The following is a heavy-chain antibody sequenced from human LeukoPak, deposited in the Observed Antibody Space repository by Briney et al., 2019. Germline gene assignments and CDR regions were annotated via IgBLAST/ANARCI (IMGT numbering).Heavy chain of an antibody. J-gene: IGHJ4*02. CDR3: ARFVYGDYKNPFDY. V-gene: IGHV7-4-1*02. CDR1: GYTFTSYA. CDR2: INTNTGNP. Sequence: ASVKVSCKASGYTFTSYAMNWVRQAPGQGLEWMGWINTNTGNPTYAQGFTGRFVFSLDTSVSTAYLQISSLKAEDTAVYYCARFVYGDYKNPFDYWGQGTLVTVSS. D-gene: IGHD4-17*01.